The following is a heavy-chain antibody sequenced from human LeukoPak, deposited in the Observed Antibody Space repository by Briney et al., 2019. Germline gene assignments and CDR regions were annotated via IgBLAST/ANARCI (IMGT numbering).Heavy chain of an antibody. V-gene: IGHV4-4*09. CDR3: ASSYSGYDFGLDY. D-gene: IGHD5-12*01. Sequence: SETLSLTCTVSGGSISSYYWSWIRQPPGKGLEWIGYIYTSGSTNYNPSLKSRVTISVDTSKNQFSLKLSSVTAADTAVYYRASSYSGYDFGLDYWGQGTLVTVSS. CDR2: IYTSGST. CDR1: GGSISSYY. J-gene: IGHJ4*02.